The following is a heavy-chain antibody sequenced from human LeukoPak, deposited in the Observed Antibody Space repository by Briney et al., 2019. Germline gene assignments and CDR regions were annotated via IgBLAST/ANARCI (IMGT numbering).Heavy chain of an antibody. Sequence: GGSLRLSCAASGFTFTNYPMIWVRQAPGRGLTWVSGISGSGGSTYYADSVKGRFTISRDNPRSTLYLQMSSLRAEDTAVYYCARKFSGYAPFDCWGQGTLVTVSS. V-gene: IGHV3-23*01. CDR2: ISGSGGST. CDR3: ARKFSGYAPFDC. D-gene: IGHD5-12*01. J-gene: IGHJ4*02. CDR1: GFTFTNYP.